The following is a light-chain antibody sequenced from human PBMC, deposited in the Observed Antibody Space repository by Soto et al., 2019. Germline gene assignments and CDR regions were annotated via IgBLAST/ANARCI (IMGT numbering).Light chain of an antibody. Sequence: IGMTKSPATLSVSPGGRAALYCLSSQSISDTLAWYQQKPVQAPRLLIYSASRRATGFPARFSGSGSGTDFTLTISSLQSEDFAVYYCQQYNNWPWTFGQGTKVDIK. J-gene: IGKJ1*01. V-gene: IGKV3-15*01. CDR3: QQYNNWPWT. CDR2: SAS. CDR1: QSISDT.